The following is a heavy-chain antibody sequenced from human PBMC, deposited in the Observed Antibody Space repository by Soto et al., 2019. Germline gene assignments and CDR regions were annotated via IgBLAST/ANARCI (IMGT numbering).Heavy chain of an antibody. J-gene: IGHJ3*02. Sequence: EVQLVESGGGLVQPGGSLRLSCAASGFTFSSYSMNWVRQAPGKGLEWVSYISSSSSTIYYADSVKGRFTISRDNAKNSLYLQMNSLRDEDTAVYYCARDSDIVLVPAAIGDAFDIWGQGTMVTVSS. CDR2: ISSSSSTI. V-gene: IGHV3-48*02. CDR1: GFTFSSYS. CDR3: ARDSDIVLVPAAIGDAFDI. D-gene: IGHD2-2*01.